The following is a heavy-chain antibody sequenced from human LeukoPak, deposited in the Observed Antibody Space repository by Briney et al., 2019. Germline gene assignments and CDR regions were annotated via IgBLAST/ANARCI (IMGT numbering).Heavy chain of an antibody. D-gene: IGHD2-2*02. CDR3: ATHCSSTSCYNLGSYYYYMDV. CDR2: IYYSGST. Sequence: SQTLSLTCTVSGGSISSGDYYWSWIRQPPGKGLEWIEYIYYSGSTYYNPSLKSRVTISVDTSKNQFSLKLSSVTAADTAVYYCATHCSSTSCYNLGSYYYYMDVWGKGTTVTVSS. V-gene: IGHV4-30-4*08. J-gene: IGHJ6*03. CDR1: GGSISSGDYY.